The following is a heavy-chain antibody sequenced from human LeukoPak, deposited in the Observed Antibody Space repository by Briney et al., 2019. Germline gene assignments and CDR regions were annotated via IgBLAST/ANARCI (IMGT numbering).Heavy chain of an antibody. D-gene: IGHD5-18*01. J-gene: IGHJ4*02. V-gene: IGHV3-21*01. Sequence: GGSLRLSCAASGFTFSSYSMNWVRQAPGKGLEWVSSNSSSSSYIYYADSVKGRFTISRDNAKNSLYLQMNSLRAEDTAVYYCARDPQGSYGPPYFDYWGQGTLVTVSS. CDR1: GFTFSSYS. CDR2: NSSSSSYI. CDR3: ARDPQGSYGPPYFDY.